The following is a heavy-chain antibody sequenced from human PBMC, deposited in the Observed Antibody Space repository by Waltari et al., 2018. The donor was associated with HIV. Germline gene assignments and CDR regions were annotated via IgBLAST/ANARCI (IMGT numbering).Heavy chain of an antibody. V-gene: IGHV3-30*02. CDR1: GFNVKMYD. CDR3: AKDGAPGRDAVFDI. J-gene: IGHJ3*01. Sequence: QVHVVESGGGVVQPGGSLRLSCIASGFNVKMYDLHWVRQAPGRGLEWVAGIRYDGRREDYGDSVKGRFIVSRDNSKNAIFLEMTTLRQEDTAIYRCAKDGAPGRDAVFDIWGQGTMVTVS. D-gene: IGHD1-26*01. CDR2: IRYDGRRE.